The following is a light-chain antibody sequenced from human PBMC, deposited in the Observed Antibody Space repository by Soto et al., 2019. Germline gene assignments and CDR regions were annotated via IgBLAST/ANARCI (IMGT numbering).Light chain of an antibody. CDR3: FPYTSSGTYV. V-gene: IGLV2-14*01. Sequence: LTQPASVSGSPGQSITISCTGTSSDVGNYKYVSWYQQHPGKAPKLMIYEVSNRPSGVSNRFSGSKSGNTASLTISGLQAEDETDYYCFPYTSSGTYVFGTGTKVTVL. J-gene: IGLJ1*01. CDR1: SSDVGNYKY. CDR2: EVS.